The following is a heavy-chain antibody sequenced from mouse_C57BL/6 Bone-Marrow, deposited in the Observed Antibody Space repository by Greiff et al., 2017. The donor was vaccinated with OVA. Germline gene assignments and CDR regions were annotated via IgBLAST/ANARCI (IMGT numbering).Heavy chain of an antibody. CDR3: ARTGLGLRGYYFDY. Sequence: VMLVESGPGLVAPSQSLSITCTVSGFSLTSYAISWVRQPPGKGLEWLGVIWTGGGTNYNSALKSRLSISKDNSKSQVFLKMNSLQTDDTARYYCARTGLGLRGYYFDYWGQGTTLTVSS. CDR1: GFSLTSYA. D-gene: IGHD3-1*01. V-gene: IGHV2-9-1*01. J-gene: IGHJ2*01. CDR2: IWTGGGT.